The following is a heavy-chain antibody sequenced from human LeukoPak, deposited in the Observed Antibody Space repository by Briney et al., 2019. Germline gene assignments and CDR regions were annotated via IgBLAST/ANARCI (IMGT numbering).Heavy chain of an antibody. Sequence: ASVKVSCKASGYTFTSYAMHWVRQAPGQRLEWMGWINAGNGNTKYSQKFQGRVTITRDTSASTAYMELSSLRSEDTAVYYCARERTTMVRGVIDGMDVWGKGTTVTVSS. V-gene: IGHV1-3*01. CDR2: INAGNGNT. CDR1: GYTFTSYA. CDR3: ARERTTMVRGVIDGMDV. D-gene: IGHD3-10*01. J-gene: IGHJ6*04.